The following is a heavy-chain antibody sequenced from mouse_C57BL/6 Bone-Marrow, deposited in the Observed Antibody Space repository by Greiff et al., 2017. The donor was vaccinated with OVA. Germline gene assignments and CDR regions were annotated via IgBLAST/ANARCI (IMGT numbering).Heavy chain of an antibody. Sequence: DVHLVESGGGLVQPGESLKLSCESNEYEFPSHDMSWVRKTPEKRLELVAAINSDGGSTYYPDTMERRFIISRDNTKKTLYLQMSSLRSEDTALYYCASPITTVVPYAMDYWGQGTSVTVSS. V-gene: IGHV5-2*01. CDR3: ASPITTVVPYAMDY. CDR1: EYEFPSHD. CDR2: INSDGGST. J-gene: IGHJ4*01. D-gene: IGHD1-1*01.